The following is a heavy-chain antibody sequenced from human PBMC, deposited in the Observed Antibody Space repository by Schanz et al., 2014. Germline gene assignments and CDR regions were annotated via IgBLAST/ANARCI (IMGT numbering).Heavy chain of an antibody. Sequence: DVQLVDSGGGLVQPGGSLRLSCAASGFTVSNSYIHWVRQAPGKGLEWVSTIYSSGSTYYADSVRGRFTISRDSSKNTLYLQMNSLKTEDTAVYYCTTQQLGSHYLYGMDVWGQGTTVTVS. D-gene: IGHD6-13*01. CDR3: TTQQLGSHYLYGMDV. CDR1: GFTVSNSY. V-gene: IGHV3-53*01. J-gene: IGHJ6*02. CDR2: IYSSGST.